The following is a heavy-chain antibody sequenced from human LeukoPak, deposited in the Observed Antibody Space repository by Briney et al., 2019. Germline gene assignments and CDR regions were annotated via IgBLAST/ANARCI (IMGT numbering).Heavy chain of an antibody. D-gene: IGHD6-6*01. J-gene: IGHJ4*02. CDR1: GYTFTSYG. V-gene: IGHV1-18*01. CDR2: ISAYNGST. Sequence: ASVKVSCKASGYTFTSYGISWVRQAPGQGLEWMGWISAYNGSTNYAQKLQGRVTMTTDTSTSTAYMELRSLRSDDTAVYYCAKNEYSSSPFDYWGQGTLVTVSS. CDR3: AKNEYSSSPFDY.